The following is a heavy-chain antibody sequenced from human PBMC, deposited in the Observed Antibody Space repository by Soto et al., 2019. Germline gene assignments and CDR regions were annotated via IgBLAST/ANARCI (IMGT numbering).Heavy chain of an antibody. Sequence: SETLSLTCSVSGGAITRGDHFWSWVRQSPGRGLEWLGYIYFSGSTYYNPALKGRVMMTIDTSNHQFSLNLSSVTAADTAVFYCGRGQTAIDVWGQGTTVTVSS. CDR3: GRGQTAIDV. J-gene: IGHJ6*02. CDR1: GGAITRGDHF. D-gene: IGHD5-18*01. V-gene: IGHV4-30-4*01. CDR2: IYFSGST.